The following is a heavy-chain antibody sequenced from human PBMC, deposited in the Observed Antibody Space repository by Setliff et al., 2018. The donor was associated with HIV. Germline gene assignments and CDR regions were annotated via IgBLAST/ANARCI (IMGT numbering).Heavy chain of an antibody. J-gene: IGHJ6*03. CDR2: INPSGGST. V-gene: IGHV1-46*01. CDR3: ARDRFGDPYYYYYMDV. Sequence: ASVKVSCKASGYTFTSYYMHWVRQAPGQGLEWMGIINPSGGSTSYAQKFQGRVTITRDTSASTAYMELSSLRSEDTAVYYCARDRFGDPYYYYYMDVWGKGTTVTVSS. D-gene: IGHD3-16*01. CDR1: GYTFTSYY.